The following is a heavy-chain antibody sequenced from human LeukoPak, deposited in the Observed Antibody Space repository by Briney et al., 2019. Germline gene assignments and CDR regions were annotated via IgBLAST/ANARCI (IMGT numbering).Heavy chain of an antibody. CDR3: ARPRGCGSSRCNNFDY. CDR2: IYTSGST. J-gene: IGHJ4*02. Sequence: SETLSLTCTVSGGSISSGSYYWSWIRQPAGKGLEWIGRIYTSGSTNYNPSLKSRVTISVDTSKKQFSLKLSSVTAADTAVYYCARPRGCGSSRCNNFDYWGQGTLVTVSS. D-gene: IGHD2-2*01. CDR1: GGSISSGSYY. V-gene: IGHV4-61*02.